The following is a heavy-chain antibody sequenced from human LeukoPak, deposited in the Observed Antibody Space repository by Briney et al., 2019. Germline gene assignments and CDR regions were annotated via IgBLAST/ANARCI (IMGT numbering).Heavy chain of an antibody. J-gene: IGHJ4*02. Sequence: QTGGSLRLSCAASGFTFSYFAMSWVRQAPGKGLEWVSAISGSGGSTYYADSVKGRFTISRDNSKNTLYLQMNDLRAEDTAVYYCAKDRGSSGWYLYFFDYWGQGTLVTVSS. CDR1: GFTFSYFA. D-gene: IGHD6-19*01. V-gene: IGHV3-23*01. CDR3: AKDRGSSGWYLYFFDY. CDR2: ISGSGGST.